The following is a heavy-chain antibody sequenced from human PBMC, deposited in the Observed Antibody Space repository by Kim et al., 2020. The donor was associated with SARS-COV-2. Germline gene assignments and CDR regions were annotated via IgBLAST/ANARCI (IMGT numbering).Heavy chain of an antibody. V-gene: IGHV4-39*07. Sequence: QTRKSRVTISVDTSKNQFSLKLRSVTAADTAVYYCARVNTVTTAGYAFDIWGQGTMVTVSS. CDR3: ARVNTVTTAGYAFDI. D-gene: IGHD4-17*01. J-gene: IGHJ3*02.